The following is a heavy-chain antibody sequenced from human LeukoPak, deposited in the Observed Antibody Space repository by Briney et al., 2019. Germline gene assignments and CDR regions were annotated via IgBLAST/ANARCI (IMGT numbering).Heavy chain of an antibody. CDR2: IYYSGSA. CDR3: ARGGIADYGDPKGYFDY. Sequence: SETLSLTCTVSGGSISSGGYYWSWIRQHPGKGLEWIGYIYYSGSAYYNPSLKSRVTISVDTSKNQFSLKLSSVTAADTAVYYCARGGIADYGDPKGYFDYWGQGTLVTVSS. D-gene: IGHD4-17*01. J-gene: IGHJ4*02. V-gene: IGHV4-31*03. CDR1: GGSISSGGYY.